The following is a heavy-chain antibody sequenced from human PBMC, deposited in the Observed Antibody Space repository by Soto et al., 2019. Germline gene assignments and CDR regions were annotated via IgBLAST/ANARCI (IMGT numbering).Heavy chain of an antibody. CDR1: GFIFSSSA. V-gene: IGHV3-23*01. CDR3: ARRMTAHFDF. J-gene: IGHJ4*02. Sequence: GGSLRLSCAASGFIFSSSAMSWVRQAPGKGLEWVSTITGDSTATSYADSVKGRFTISRDNSRNTLYLQMNSLRAEDTAVFYCARRMTAHFDFWGQGILVTVSS. CDR2: ITGDSTAT. D-gene: IGHD2-8*01.